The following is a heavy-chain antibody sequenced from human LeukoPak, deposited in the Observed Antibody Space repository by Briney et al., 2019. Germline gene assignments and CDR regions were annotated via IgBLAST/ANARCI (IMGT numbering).Heavy chain of an antibody. V-gene: IGHV3-30*02. J-gene: IGHJ4*02. CDR1: GFTFSSYE. CDR3: AKDRITMVRGVISYFDY. D-gene: IGHD3-10*01. CDR2: IRYDGSNK. Sequence: GGSLRLSCAASGFTFSSYEMNWVRQAPGKGLEWVAFIRYDGSNKYYADSVKGRFTISRDNSKNTLYLQMNSLRAEDTAVYYCAKDRITMVRGVISYFDYWGQGTLVTVSS.